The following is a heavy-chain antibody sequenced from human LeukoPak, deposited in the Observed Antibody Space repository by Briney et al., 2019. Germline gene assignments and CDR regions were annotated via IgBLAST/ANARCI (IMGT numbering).Heavy chain of an antibody. CDR2: ISPSGST. Sequence: SETLSLTCTVSGGSISSNNYYWSWIRQPAGKGLEWIGRISPSGSTNYNPSLKSRVTISVDTSKNQFSLKLSSVTAADTAVYYCARAKKRWLQFRYFDLWGRGTLVTVSS. D-gene: IGHD5-24*01. CDR1: GGSISSNNYY. J-gene: IGHJ2*01. V-gene: IGHV4-61*02. CDR3: ARAKKRWLQFRYFDL.